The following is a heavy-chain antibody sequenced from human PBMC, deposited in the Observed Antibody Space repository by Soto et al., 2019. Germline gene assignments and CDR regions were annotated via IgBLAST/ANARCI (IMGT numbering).Heavy chain of an antibody. J-gene: IGHJ6*02. V-gene: IGHV1-69*12. CDR1: GGTFSSYA. CDR3: ARGWAYCGGDCYSTEYYGMDV. Sequence: QVQLVQSGVAVKKPGSSVKVSCKASGGTFSSYAISWVRQAPGQGLEWMGGIIPIFGTANYAQKFQGRVTITAYESTSTAYMELSSLRSEDTGVYYCARGWAYCGGDCYSTEYYGMDVWGQGTTVTVSS. CDR2: IIPIFGTA. D-gene: IGHD2-21*02.